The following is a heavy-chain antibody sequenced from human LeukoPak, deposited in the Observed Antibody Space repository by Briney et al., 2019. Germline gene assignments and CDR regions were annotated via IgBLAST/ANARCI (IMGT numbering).Heavy chain of an antibody. V-gene: IGHV3-30*02. CDR3: AGDSGRLR. Sequence: GGSLRLSCAASAFTFSSYGMHWVRQAPGKGLEWVAFNRYDGSNKYYADSVKGRFTISRDNSKNTLYLQMNSLRAEDTAVYYSAGDSGRLRWGQGTLVTVSS. D-gene: IGHD1-26*01. CDR2: NRYDGSNK. J-gene: IGHJ4*02. CDR1: AFTFSSYG.